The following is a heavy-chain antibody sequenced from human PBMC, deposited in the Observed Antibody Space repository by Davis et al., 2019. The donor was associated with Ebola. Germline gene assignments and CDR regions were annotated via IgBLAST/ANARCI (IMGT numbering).Heavy chain of an antibody. D-gene: IGHD2-15*01. Sequence: SETLSLTCTVSGGSISSSSYYWGWIRQPPGKGLEWIGSIYYSGSTYYNPSLKSRVTISVDTSKNQFSLRLSSVTAADTAVYFCARGRGSGGTSNNWFDPWGQGTLVTVTS. CDR3: ARGRGSGGTSNNWFDP. CDR2: IYYSGST. J-gene: IGHJ5*02. V-gene: IGHV4-39*07. CDR1: GGSISSSSYY.